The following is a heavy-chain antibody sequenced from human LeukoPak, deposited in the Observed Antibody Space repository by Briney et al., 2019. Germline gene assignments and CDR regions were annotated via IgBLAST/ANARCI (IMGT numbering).Heavy chain of an antibody. D-gene: IGHD2-2*01. Sequence: GGSLRLSCAASGFTFSSYWMHWVRQAPGKGLVWVSRINSDGSSTSYADSVKGRFTISRDNAKNTLYLQMNSLRAEDTAVYYCAREGQYQLLVYWFDPWGQGTLVTISS. CDR2: INSDGSST. CDR3: AREGQYQLLVYWFDP. CDR1: GFTFSSYW. J-gene: IGHJ5*02. V-gene: IGHV3-74*01.